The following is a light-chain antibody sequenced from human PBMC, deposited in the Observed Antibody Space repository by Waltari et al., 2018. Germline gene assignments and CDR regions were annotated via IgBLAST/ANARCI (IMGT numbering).Light chain of an antibody. Sequence: DVVLTQSPLSLPITPGESASISCKSSQTLLHNNGPTYLCWYHQQPGQPPRRLIYGVSNLASGVPDRFSGSGAGTEFTLKINRLEAEDVGVYFCGQGTHLPYTFGQGTKVEIK. CDR2: GVS. CDR3: GQGTHLPYT. V-gene: IGKV2-30*02. J-gene: IGKJ2*01. CDR1: QTLLHNNGPTY.